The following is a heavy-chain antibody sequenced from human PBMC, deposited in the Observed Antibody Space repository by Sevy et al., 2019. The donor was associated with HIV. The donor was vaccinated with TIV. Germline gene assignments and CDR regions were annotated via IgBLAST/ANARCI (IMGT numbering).Heavy chain of an antibody. CDR3: AKDRGVYTSSSLFDY. CDR1: GFTFSSYG. V-gene: IGHV3-30*18. D-gene: IGHD6-6*01. J-gene: IGHJ4*02. CDR2: ISYDGSNK. Sequence: GGCLRLSCAASGFTFSSYGLHWVRQAPGKGLEWVAVISYDGSNKYYADSVKGRFTISIDNSKNTLYLQMNSLRAEDTAVYYCAKDRGVYTSSSLFDYWGQGTLVTVSS.